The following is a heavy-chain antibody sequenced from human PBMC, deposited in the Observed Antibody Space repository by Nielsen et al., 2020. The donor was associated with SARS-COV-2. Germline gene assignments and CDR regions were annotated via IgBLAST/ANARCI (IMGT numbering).Heavy chain of an antibody. CDR2: ISSSSSYI. Sequence: GESLKISCAASGFTFSSYAMSWVRQAPGKGLEWVSSISSSSSYIYYADSVKGRFTISRDNSKNTLYLHMDSLRAEDTAVYYCARDRDYHDSGGDYDALDIWGQGTKVTVSS. J-gene: IGHJ3*02. CDR1: GFTFSSYA. V-gene: IGHV3-21*01. D-gene: IGHD3-22*01. CDR3: ARDRDYHDSGGDYDALDI.